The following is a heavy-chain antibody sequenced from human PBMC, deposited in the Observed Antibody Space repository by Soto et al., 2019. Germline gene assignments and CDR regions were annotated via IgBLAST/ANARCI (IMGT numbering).Heavy chain of an antibody. CDR1: GGSISSGGYY. V-gene: IGHV4-31*03. J-gene: IGHJ4*02. CDR2: IYYSGST. Sequence: QVQLQESGPGLVKPSQTLSLTCTVSGGSISSGGYYWSRIRQHPGKGLEWIGYIYYSGSTYYNPSLKSRVTISVDTSKNQFSLKLSSVTAADTAVYYCARGSELRYFDWYFDYWGQGTLVTVSS. CDR3: ARGSELRYFDWYFDY. D-gene: IGHD3-9*01.